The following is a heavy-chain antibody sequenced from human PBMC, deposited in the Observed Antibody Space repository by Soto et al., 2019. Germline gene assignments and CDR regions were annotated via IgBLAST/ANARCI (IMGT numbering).Heavy chain of an antibody. CDR3: ASPGNPLDY. J-gene: IGHJ4*02. D-gene: IGHD1-1*01. Sequence: EVQLLESGGGLVQPGGSLRLSWAASGFTFSSYVMSWVRQAPGKGLEWVSGISGSGGSTYYADSVKGRFTISRDNFKNTLFLHMNSLRAEDTAVHYCASPGNPLDYWCQGTLVTVSS. CDR1: GFTFSSYV. CDR2: ISGSGGST. V-gene: IGHV3-23*01.